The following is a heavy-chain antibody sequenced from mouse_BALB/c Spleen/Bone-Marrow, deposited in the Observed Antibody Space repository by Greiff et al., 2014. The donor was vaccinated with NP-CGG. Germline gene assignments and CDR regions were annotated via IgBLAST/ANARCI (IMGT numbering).Heavy chain of an antibody. V-gene: IGHV14-3*02. J-gene: IGHJ3*01. Sequence: EVQLQQSGAELVKPAASVRXXCTASGFNIKDSYMHWVEQRPEQGLEWIGRIDPXXXXXXXXXXXXGXXXXAXXTSSNTAYLQLSSLTPEDTAVYFCARRGDRYEAWFPYWGQGTLVTVSA. D-gene: IGHD2-14*01. CDR1: GFNIKDSY. CDR2: IDPXXXXX. CDR3: ARRGDRYEAWFPY.